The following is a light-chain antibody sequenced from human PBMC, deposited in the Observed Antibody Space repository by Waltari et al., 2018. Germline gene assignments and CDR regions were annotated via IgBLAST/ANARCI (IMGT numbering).Light chain of an antibody. V-gene: IGKV1-33*01. CDR1: KEISNY. CDR3: QQYDNLPFT. Sequence: DIQMTQSPSSLSASVGDRVTITCQASKEISNYLNWYQQKPVKAPKLLIYYAFNLETGVPLMISGSVAVTDFRFIISSLHPEDIVTFYCQQYDNLPFTFVLGTKVDIK. CDR2: YAF. J-gene: IGKJ3*01.